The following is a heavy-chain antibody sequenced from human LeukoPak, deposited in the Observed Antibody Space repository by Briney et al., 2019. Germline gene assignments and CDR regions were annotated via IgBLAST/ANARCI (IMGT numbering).Heavy chain of an antibody. Sequence: ASVKVSCKVSGYTLTELSMHWVRQAPGKGLEWMGGFDPEDGETIYAQKFQVRVTMTEDTSTDTAYMALSSLRSEDTAVYYCATWYYYGSGSYYKIDYWGQGTLVTVSS. V-gene: IGHV1-24*01. CDR3: ATWYYYGSGSYYKIDY. CDR1: GYTLTELS. J-gene: IGHJ4*02. D-gene: IGHD3-10*01. CDR2: FDPEDGET.